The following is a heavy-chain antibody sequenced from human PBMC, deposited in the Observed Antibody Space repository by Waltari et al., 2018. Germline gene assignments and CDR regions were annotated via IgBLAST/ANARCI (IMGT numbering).Heavy chain of an antibody. CDR3: ARGRNYDYIWGSNNWFDP. CDR2: INHSGST. J-gene: IGHJ5*02. D-gene: IGHD3-16*01. CDR1: GGSFSGYY. Sequence: QVQLQQWGAGLLKPSETLSLTCAVYGGSFSGYYWSWIRQPPGKGLEWIGEINHSGSTNYNPSLKSRVTISVDTSKNQFSLKLSSGTAADTAVYYCARGRNYDYIWGSNNWFDPWGQGTLVTVSS. V-gene: IGHV4-34*01.